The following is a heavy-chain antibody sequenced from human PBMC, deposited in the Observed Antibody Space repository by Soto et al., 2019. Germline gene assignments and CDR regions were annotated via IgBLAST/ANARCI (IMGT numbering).Heavy chain of an antibody. D-gene: IGHD6-19*01. CDR2: ISGSGGST. V-gene: IGHV3-23*01. CDR3: AKDKGIAVAGTGYYFDY. J-gene: IGHJ4*02. CDR1: GFTFSSYA. Sequence: GGSLRLSCAASGFTFSSYAMSWVRQAPGKGLEWVSAISGSGGSTYYADSVKGRFTISRDNSKNTLYLQMNSLRAEDTAVYYCAKDKGIAVAGTGYYFDYWGQGTLVTVSS.